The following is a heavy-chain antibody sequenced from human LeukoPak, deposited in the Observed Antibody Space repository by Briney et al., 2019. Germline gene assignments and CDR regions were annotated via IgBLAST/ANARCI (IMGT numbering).Heavy chain of an antibody. CDR3: ARDLSFHWFPYYFDY. CDR1: SGSVSNSHYY. J-gene: IGHJ4*02. V-gene: IGHV4-39*07. CDR2: IFYSGNT. D-gene: IGHD3-9*01. Sequence: SETLSLTCTVSSGSVSNSHYYWAWVRQPPGKVLEWLGSIFYSGNTHYNPSLKSPVTISIDTSKNQFSLKVSSVTAADTAIYYCARDLSFHWFPYYFDYWGQGILVTVSS.